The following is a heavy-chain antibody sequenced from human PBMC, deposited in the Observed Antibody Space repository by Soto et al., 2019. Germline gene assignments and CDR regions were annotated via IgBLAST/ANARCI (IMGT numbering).Heavy chain of an antibody. V-gene: IGHV4-30-2*01. Sequence: SETLSLTCAVSGGSISSGGYSWSWIRQPPGKGLEWIGYIYHSGSTYYNPSLKSRVAISVDRSKNQFSLKLSSVTAADTAVYYCARGFWSGLSGMDVWGQGTTVTVSS. D-gene: IGHD3-3*01. CDR2: IYHSGST. J-gene: IGHJ6*02. CDR1: GGSISSGGYS. CDR3: ARGFWSGLSGMDV.